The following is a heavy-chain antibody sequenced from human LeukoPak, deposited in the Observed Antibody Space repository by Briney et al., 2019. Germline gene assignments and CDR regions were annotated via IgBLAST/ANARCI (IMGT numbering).Heavy chain of an antibody. CDR1: GFTVSSNS. J-gene: IGHJ4*02. CDR2: IYSGGNT. D-gene: IGHD6-19*01. CDR3: ANGGSGWYYFDY. V-gene: IGHV3-53*05. Sequence: GGSLRLSCAASGFTVSSNSMSWVRQAPGKGLEWVSIIYSGGNTYYADSVKGRFTISRDNSKNTLYLQMNSLRAEDTAVYYCANGGSGWYYFDYWGQGTLVTVSS.